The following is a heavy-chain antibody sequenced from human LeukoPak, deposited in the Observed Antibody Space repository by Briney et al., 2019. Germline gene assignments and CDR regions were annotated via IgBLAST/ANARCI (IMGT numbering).Heavy chain of an antibody. CDR3: ARDNDWAFHY. CDR2: INHNGEMI. J-gene: IGHJ4*02. V-gene: IGHV3-48*02. D-gene: IGHD3-9*01. CDR1: GFTFSNYV. Sequence: TGGSLRLSCAASGFTFSNYVMSWVRQAPGKGLEWVSYINHNGEMIFYPDFVKGRFTISRDNAMNSLYLQMNSLRDEDTAVYYCARDNDWAFHYWGQGTLVTVSS.